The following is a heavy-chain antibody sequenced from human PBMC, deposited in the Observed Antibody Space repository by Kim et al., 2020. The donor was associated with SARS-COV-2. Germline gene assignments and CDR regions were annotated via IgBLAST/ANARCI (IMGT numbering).Heavy chain of an antibody. CDR1: GFSSRNYW. Sequence: GGSLRLSCVASGFSSRNYWLSWVRKAPGKGLEWVATIKKDGSEKYYVDSMKGRLIISRDNAKNSMYLQMNSLRAEDTAVYYCASLDTATFWGSSDWGQGTLVTVSS. V-gene: IGHV3-7*03. CDR3: ASLDTATFWGSSD. D-gene: IGHD5-18*01. CDR2: IKKDGSEK. J-gene: IGHJ4*02.